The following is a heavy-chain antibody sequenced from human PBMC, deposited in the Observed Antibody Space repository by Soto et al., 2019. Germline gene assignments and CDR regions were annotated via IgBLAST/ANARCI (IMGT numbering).Heavy chain of an antibody. CDR3: ARELGYCSSTSCYTFDP. Sequence: PSETLSLTCAVSGGSISSSNWWSWVRQPPGKGLEWIGEIYHSGSTNYNPSLKSRVTISVDKSKSQFSLKLSSVTAADTAVYYCARELGYCSSTSCYTFDPWGQGTLVTVSS. J-gene: IGHJ5*02. CDR2: IYHSGST. V-gene: IGHV4-4*02. CDR1: GGSISSSNW. D-gene: IGHD2-2*02.